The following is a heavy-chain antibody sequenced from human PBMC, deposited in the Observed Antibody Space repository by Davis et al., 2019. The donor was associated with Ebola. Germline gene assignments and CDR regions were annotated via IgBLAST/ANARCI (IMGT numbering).Heavy chain of an antibody. CDR2: ISAYNGNT. J-gene: IGHJ4*02. CDR1: GYTFTSYG. D-gene: IGHD6-13*01. Sequence: AASVKVSCKASGYTFTSYGISWVRQAPGQGLEWMGWISAYNGNTNYAQKLQGRVTMTTDPSTSTAYMELRSLRSDDTAVYYCARDRGMIAAAGTVDYWGQGTLVTVSS. CDR3: ARDRGMIAAAGTVDY. V-gene: IGHV1-18*01.